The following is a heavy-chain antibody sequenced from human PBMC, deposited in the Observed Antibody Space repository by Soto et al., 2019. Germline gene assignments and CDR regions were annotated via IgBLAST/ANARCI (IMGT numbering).Heavy chain of an antibody. CDR2: IYYSGST. J-gene: IGHJ6*02. CDR3: AGDSQASTWGYYYGMDV. V-gene: IGHV4-31*03. CDR1: GGSISSGGYY. D-gene: IGHD3-16*01. Sequence: QVQLQESGPGLVKPSQTLSLTCTVSGGSISSGGYYWSWIRQHPGKGLEWIGYIYYSGSTYYNPSLKSRVTISVDTSKNQFSLKLSSVTAADTAVYYCAGDSQASTWGYYYGMDVWGQGTTVTVSS.